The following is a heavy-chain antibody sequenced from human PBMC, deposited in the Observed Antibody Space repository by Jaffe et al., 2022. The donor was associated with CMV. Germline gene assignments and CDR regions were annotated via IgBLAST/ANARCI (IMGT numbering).Heavy chain of an antibody. J-gene: IGHJ6*03. CDR1: GYSFTSYW. CDR3: ARQALHPYYYGSGSYPFYMDV. V-gene: IGHV5-10-1*03. D-gene: IGHD3-10*01. CDR2: IDPSDSYT. Sequence: EVQLVQSGAEVKKPGESLRISCKGSGYSFTSYWISWVRQMPGKGLEWMGRIDPSDSYTNYSPSFQGHVTISADKSISTAYLQWSSLKASDTAMYYCARQALHPYYYGSGSYPFYMDVWGKGTTVTVSS.